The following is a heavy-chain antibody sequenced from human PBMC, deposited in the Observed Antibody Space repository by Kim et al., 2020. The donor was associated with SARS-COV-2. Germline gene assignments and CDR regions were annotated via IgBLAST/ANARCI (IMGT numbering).Heavy chain of an antibody. CDR1: GFTFSSYT. Sequence: GGSLRLSCAASGFTFSSYTMNWVRQAPGQGLEWVSSISSSSSYIYYADSVKGRFTISRDNAKNSLYLQMDSLRAEDTAVYYCAAASSCHFDLWGRGTLVT. CDR3: AAASSCHFDL. CDR2: ISSSSSYI. D-gene: IGHD1-26*01. V-gene: IGHV3-21*01. J-gene: IGHJ2*01.